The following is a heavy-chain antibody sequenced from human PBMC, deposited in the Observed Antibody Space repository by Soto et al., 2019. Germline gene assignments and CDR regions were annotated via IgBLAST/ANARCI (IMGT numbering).Heavy chain of an antibody. D-gene: IGHD6-19*01. J-gene: IGHJ1*01. CDR2: ISGSGDST. CDR3: AKGVPGIAVAGTGYFQH. CDR1: GFTFSSYA. V-gene: IGHV3-23*01. Sequence: EVQLLESGGGLVQPGGSLRLSSAASGFTFSSYAMSWVRQAPGKGLEWVSGISGSGDSTYYADSVKGRFTISRDNSKNTLYLQMNSVRAEDTAVYYCAKGVPGIAVAGTGYFQHWGQGTLVTVSS.